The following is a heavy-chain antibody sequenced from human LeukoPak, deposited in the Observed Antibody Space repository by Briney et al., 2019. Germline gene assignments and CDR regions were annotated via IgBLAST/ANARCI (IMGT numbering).Heavy chain of an antibody. J-gene: IGHJ4*02. CDR2: FYPEDGEK. CDR3: ATRSAAAYFPPEEMGNMPPTKRFDY. Sequence: ASVKVSCKVSGYTLTELSMHWVRQAPGKGRDGMGGFYPEDGEKLEAQKLQGRVTMTADTSTDTDYMELSSLRSADTAVYYCATRSAAAYFPPEEMGNMPPTKRFDYWGQGTLVTVSS. D-gene: IGHD5-24*01. V-gene: IGHV1-24*01. CDR1: GYTLTELS.